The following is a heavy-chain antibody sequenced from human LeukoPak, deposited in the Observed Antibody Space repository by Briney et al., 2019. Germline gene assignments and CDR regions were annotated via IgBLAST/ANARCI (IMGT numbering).Heavy chain of an antibody. Sequence: SETLSLTCTVSGGSISSYYWSWIRQPPGKGPEWIGYIYYSGSTNYNPSLKSRVTISVDTSKNQFSLKLSSVTAADTAVYYCARHRSERWLQLRYFDYWGQGTLVTVSS. J-gene: IGHJ4*02. V-gene: IGHV4-59*08. CDR2: IYYSGST. D-gene: IGHD5-24*01. CDR3: ARHRSERWLQLRYFDY. CDR1: GGSISSYY.